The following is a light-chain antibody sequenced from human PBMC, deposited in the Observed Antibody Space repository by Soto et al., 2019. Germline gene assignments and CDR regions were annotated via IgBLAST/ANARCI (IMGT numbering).Light chain of an antibody. CDR1: QSVTSN. J-gene: IGKJ5*01. V-gene: IGKV3-15*01. CDR3: QEASRSPIT. CDR2: STS. Sequence: EIVMTQSPNPPSVSTGARVTLSCRASQSVTSNVAWFQQKPGQAPRLLVHSTSTRATGIPARFSGSGSGTDFTLTISSLQPEDFGTYYCQEASRSPITFGQGTRLEIK.